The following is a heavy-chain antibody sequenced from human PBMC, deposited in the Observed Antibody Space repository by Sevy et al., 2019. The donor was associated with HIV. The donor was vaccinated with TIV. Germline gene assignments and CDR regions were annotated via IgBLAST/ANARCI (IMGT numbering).Heavy chain of an antibody. J-gene: IGHJ2*01. Sequence: SETLSLTCTVSGGSISSDDYYWTWIRQHPGKGLEWIGYIYYTGSTYYNPSLGSRVTMSLDASKNQFSLRLSSVTAADTAVYYCARGNTVLPTGGFDLWGRGTLVTVSS. V-gene: IGHV4-31*03. D-gene: IGHD2-8*02. CDR3: ARGNTVLPTGGFDL. CDR2: IYYTGST. CDR1: GGSISSDDYY.